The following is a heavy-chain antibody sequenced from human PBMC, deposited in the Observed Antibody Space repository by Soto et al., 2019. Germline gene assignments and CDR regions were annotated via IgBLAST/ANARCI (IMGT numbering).Heavy chain of an antibody. Sequence: SSETLSLTCIVSGVSVRSYTWRWVRQPANKGLEWIGRVFSSVSATYNPSLKSRVSISMDTPENRISLKLDSVTAADAGVYFCARDGMTTGDTWGPGTLVTVSS. V-gene: IGHV4-4*07. CDR1: GVSVRSYT. D-gene: IGHD2-21*02. J-gene: IGHJ4*02. CDR2: VFSSVSA. CDR3: ARDGMTTGDT.